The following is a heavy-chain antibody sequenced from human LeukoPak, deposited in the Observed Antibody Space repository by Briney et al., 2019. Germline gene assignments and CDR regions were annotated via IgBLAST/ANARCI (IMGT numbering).Heavy chain of an antibody. CDR3: ARAPREWLLGYYFDF. D-gene: IGHD3-3*01. CDR2: IRYDGSNK. CDR1: GFTFSSYG. Sequence: GGSLRLSCAASGFTFSSYGMHWVRQAPGKGLEWVAFIRYDGSNKYYADSVKGRFAISRDNAKNSLYLQMSSLRAEDTAVYYCARAPREWLLGYYFDFWGQGTLVTVSS. V-gene: IGHV3-30*02. J-gene: IGHJ4*02.